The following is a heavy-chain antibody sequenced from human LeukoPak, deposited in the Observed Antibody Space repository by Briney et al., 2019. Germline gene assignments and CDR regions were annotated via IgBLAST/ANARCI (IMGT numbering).Heavy chain of an antibody. Sequence: SETLSLTCTVSGGSISGYYWSWIRQPPGKGLGWIGYIYYSGSINYNSSLKSRVAISVDTSRNQFSLKLSSMTAEDTAVYYCVRNTLGHYDAFDIWGQGTMVTVSS. CDR3: VRNTLGHYDAFDI. J-gene: IGHJ3*02. D-gene: IGHD1/OR15-1a*01. V-gene: IGHV4-59*01. CDR1: GGSISGYY. CDR2: IYYSGSI.